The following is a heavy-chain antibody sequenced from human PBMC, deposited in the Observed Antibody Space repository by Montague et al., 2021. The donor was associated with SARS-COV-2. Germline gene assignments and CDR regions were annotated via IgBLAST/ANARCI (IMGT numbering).Heavy chain of an antibody. V-gene: IGHV4-59*01. CDR3: VRGAIRGPYNWFDH. CDR2: VYNSGTA. D-gene: IGHD3-3*01. CDR1: RGSISTYN. J-gene: IGHJ5*02. Sequence: SETLSLTCTVSRGSISTYNWSWIRQPPGRGLEWIGYVYNSGTAIYNPSLHGRVTISVDTSKSQFSLQLSSVSAADTAIYYCVRGAIRGPYNWFDHWGQGTLVAVSS.